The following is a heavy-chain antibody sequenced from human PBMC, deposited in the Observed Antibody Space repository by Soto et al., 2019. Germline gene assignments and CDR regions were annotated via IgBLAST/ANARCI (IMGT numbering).Heavy chain of an antibody. V-gene: IGHV3-33*01. J-gene: IGHJ4*02. CDR1: GFTFSSYG. CDR2: IWYDGSNK. D-gene: IGHD2-15*01. CDR3: ARDSPCSGGSCPDY. Sequence: QVQLVESGGGVVQPGRSLRLSCAASGFTFSSYGMHWVGQAPGKGLEWVAVIWYDGSNKYYADSVKGRFTISRDNSKNTLYLQMKSLRAEDTAVYYCARDSPCSGGSCPDYWGQGTLVTVSS.